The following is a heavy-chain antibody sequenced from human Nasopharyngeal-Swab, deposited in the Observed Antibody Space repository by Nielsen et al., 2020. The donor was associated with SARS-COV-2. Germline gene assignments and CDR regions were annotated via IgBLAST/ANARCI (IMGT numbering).Heavy chain of an antibody. CDR3: ARDSDYGDDAFDI. Sequence: GGSLRLSCAASGFTFSSYSMNWVRQAPGKGLEWVSSISSSSSYIYYADSVKGRFTIYRDNAKNSLYLQMNSLRAEDTAVYYCARDSDYGDDAFDIWGQGTMVTVSS. V-gene: IGHV3-21*01. CDR1: GFTFSSYS. CDR2: ISSSSSYI. J-gene: IGHJ3*02. D-gene: IGHD4-17*01.